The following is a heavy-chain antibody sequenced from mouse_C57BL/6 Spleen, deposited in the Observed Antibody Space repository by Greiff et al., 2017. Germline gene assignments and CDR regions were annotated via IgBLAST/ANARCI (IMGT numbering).Heavy chain of an antibody. CDR3: AKEGSTASGGAY. CDR1: GYTFTDYN. V-gene: IGHV1-22*01. D-gene: IGHD1-1*01. CDR2: INPNNGCT. J-gene: IGHJ3*01. Sequence: VQLQQSGPELVKPGASVKMSCKASGYTFTDYNMPWVKQSHGKSLEWIGYINPNNGCTSYNQKFKGKATLTVNKSSSTAYLELRSLTSEDSAVYYCAKEGSTASGGAYWGQGTLVTVSA.